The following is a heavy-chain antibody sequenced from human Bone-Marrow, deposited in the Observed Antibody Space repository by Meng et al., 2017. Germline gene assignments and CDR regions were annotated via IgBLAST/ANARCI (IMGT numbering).Heavy chain of an antibody. J-gene: IGHJ4*02. CDR2: INPNSGGK. V-gene: IGHV1-2*06. CDR3: ARDPPTTRDFDY. CDR1: GYTFTGYY. Sequence: ASVKVSCKASGYTFTGYYMHWVRQAPGQGLEWMGRINPNSGGKNYDQKFQDRVTMTRDTSISTAYKELSRLRSDDTAVYYCARDPPTTRDFDYWGQGTLVTVSS. D-gene: IGHD1-1*01.